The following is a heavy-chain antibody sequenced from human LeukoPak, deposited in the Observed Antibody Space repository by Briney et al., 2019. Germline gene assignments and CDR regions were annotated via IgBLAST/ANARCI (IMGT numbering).Heavy chain of an antibody. V-gene: IGHV4-30-2*01. Sequence: SQTLSLTCAVSGGSISSGGYSWSWIRQPPGKGLEWIGYIYHSGSTYYNPSLKSRVTISVDRSKNQFSLKLSSVTAADTAVYYCARGATVTTPYYYGMDVWGQGTTVTVSS. CDR2: IYHSGST. J-gene: IGHJ6*02. CDR1: GGSISSGGYS. CDR3: ARGATVTTPYYYGMDV. D-gene: IGHD4-17*01.